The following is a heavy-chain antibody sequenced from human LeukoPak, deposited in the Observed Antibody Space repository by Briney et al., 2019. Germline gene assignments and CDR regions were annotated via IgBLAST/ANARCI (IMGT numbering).Heavy chain of an antibody. J-gene: IGHJ3*02. CDR3: ARDSVAATLGAFDI. Sequence: GGSLRLSFAASGFTFSSYSMNWVRQAPGKGLEWVSSISSSSYIYYADSVKGRFTISRDNAKNSLYLQMNSLRAEDTAVYYCARDSVAATLGAFDIWGQGTMVTVSS. V-gene: IGHV3-21*01. D-gene: IGHD2-15*01. CDR1: GFTFSSYS. CDR2: ISSSSYI.